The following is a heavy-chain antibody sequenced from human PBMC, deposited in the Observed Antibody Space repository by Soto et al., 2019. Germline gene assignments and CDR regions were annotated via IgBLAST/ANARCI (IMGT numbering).Heavy chain of an antibody. CDR3: ARMNVDSYQFYYAMDV. CDR1: GFSLSNAIMG. Sequence: SGPTLVNPTETLTLTCTFSGFSLSNAIMGVSWIRQPPGKALEWLAHIFSDNERSYSTSLQGRLTISKDTSGSQVVLSMTNVDPVDTATYYCARMNVDSYQFYYAMDVWGQGTTVTVSS. V-gene: IGHV2-26*01. J-gene: IGHJ6*02. CDR2: IFSDNER. D-gene: IGHD4-17*01.